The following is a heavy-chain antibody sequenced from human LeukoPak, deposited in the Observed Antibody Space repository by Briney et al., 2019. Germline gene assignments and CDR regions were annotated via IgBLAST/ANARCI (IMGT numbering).Heavy chain of an antibody. D-gene: IGHD6-6*01. CDR3: ARGRIAARPYYYYYMDV. Sequence: PSETLSLTCTASGGSISSYYWSWIRQPPGKGLEWIGYIYYSGSTNYNPSLKSRVTISVDTSKNQFSLKLSSVTAADTAVYYCARGRIAARPYYYYYMDVWGKGTTVTVSS. CDR2: IYYSGST. CDR1: GGSISSYY. V-gene: IGHV4-59*01. J-gene: IGHJ6*03.